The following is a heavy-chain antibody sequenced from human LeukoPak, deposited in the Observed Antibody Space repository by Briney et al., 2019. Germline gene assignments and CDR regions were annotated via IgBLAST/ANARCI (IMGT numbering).Heavy chain of an antibody. CDR2: ISYDGGNK. D-gene: IGHD4-17*01. CDR1: GFTFISYT. Sequence: GGSLRLSCSASGFTFISYTMHWVRQAPGKGLEWVALISYDGGNKYYADSVKGRFTISRDNSKNTLYLQMNSLRAEDTAVYYCAKEAGATTVKRYYFDYWGQGTLVTVSS. V-gene: IGHV3-30*04. J-gene: IGHJ4*02. CDR3: AKEAGATTVKRYYFDY.